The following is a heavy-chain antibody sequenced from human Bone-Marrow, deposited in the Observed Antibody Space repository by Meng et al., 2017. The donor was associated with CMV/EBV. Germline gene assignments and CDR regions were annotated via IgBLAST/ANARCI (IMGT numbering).Heavy chain of an antibody. J-gene: IGHJ1*01. CDR1: GGSFSGYY. V-gene: IGHV4-34*01. Sequence: SQTLSLTCAVYGGSFSGYYWSWIRQPPGKGLEWIGEINHSGSTNYNPSLKSRVTISVDTSKNQFSLKLSSVTAADTAVYSCARGGWGLLAARPKYFQHWGEATLVASSS. D-gene: IGHD6-6*01. CDR2: INHSGST. CDR3: ARGGWGLLAARPKYFQH.